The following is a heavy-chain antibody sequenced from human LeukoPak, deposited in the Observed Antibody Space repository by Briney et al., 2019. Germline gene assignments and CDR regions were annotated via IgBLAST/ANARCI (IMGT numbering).Heavy chain of an antibody. D-gene: IGHD1-1*01. CDR1: GFTFSSYS. Sequence: TGGSLRLSCAASGFTFSSYSMNWVRQAPGKGLEWVSSISSSSSYIYYADSVKGRFTISRDNAKNSLYLQMSSLRAEDTAVYYCVKDGLEEVFDIWGQGTMVTVSS. V-gene: IGHV3-21*01. CDR3: VKDGLEEVFDI. CDR2: ISSSSSYI. J-gene: IGHJ3*02.